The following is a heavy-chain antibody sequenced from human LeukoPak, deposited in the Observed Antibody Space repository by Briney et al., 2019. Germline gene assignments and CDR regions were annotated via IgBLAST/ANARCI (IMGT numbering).Heavy chain of an antibody. V-gene: IGHV1-69*05. J-gene: IGHJ6*03. D-gene: IGHD3-3*01. CDR3: ARGIFGVVDYYYYYMDV. Sequence: GASVKVSCKASGGTFSSYAISWVRQAPGQGLEWMGGIIPIFGTANYAQKFQGRDTITTDESTSTAYMELSSLRSEDTAVYYCARGIFGVVDYYYYYMDVWGKGTTVTVSS. CDR1: GGTFSSYA. CDR2: IIPIFGTA.